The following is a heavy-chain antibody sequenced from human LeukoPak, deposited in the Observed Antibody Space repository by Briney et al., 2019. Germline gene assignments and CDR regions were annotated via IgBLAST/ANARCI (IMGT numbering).Heavy chain of an antibody. CDR3: ARDTGHDSSGYYYGYPDY. Sequence: ASVKVSCKASGYTFTGYYMHWLRQAPGQGVEWMGWINPNSGGTNYAQKFQGRVTMTRDTSISTAYMELSRLRSDDTAVYYCARDTGHDSSGYYYGYPDYWGQGTLLTVSS. CDR1: GYTFTGYY. D-gene: IGHD3-22*01. V-gene: IGHV1-2*02. CDR2: INPNSGGT. J-gene: IGHJ4*02.